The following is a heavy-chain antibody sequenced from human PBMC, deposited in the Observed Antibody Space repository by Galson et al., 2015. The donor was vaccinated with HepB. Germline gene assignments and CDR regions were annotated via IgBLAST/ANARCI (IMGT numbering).Heavy chain of an antibody. CDR2: ISYDGSNK. V-gene: IGHV3-30*18. Sequence: SLRLSCAASGFTFSSYGMHWVRQAPGKGLEWVAVISYDGSNKYYADSVKGRFTISRDNSKNTLYLQMNSLRAEDTAVYYCAKDAEVVPAAIPWVSYYFDYWGQGTLVTVSS. J-gene: IGHJ4*02. CDR3: AKDAEVVPAAIPWVSYYFDY. D-gene: IGHD2-2*02. CDR1: GFTFSSYG.